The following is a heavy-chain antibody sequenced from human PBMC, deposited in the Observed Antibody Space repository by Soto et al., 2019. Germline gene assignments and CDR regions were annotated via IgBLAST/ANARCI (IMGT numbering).Heavy chain of an antibody. CDR2: INPYNGNT. CDR1: GYTFTSYG. Sequence: QVQLVQSGAEVKKPGASVKVSCKASGYTFTSYGISWVRQAPGQGLEWMGWINPYNGNTNYAQKLQVRVTMTTDTPTNTTYMELGSLRSDDTAVYYCARDWFGIDYWGQGTLVTVSS. CDR3: ARDWFGIDY. V-gene: IGHV1-18*01. J-gene: IGHJ4*02. D-gene: IGHD3-16*01.